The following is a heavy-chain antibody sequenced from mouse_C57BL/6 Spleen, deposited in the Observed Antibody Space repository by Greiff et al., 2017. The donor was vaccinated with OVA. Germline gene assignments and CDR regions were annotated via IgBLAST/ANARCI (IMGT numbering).Heavy chain of an antibody. D-gene: IGHD1-1*01. CDR3: ARYVTTGYYFDY. CDR1: GYTFTSYW. CDR2: IDPNSGGT. Sequence: QVHVKQPGAELVKPGASVKLSCKASGYTFTSYWMHWVKQRPGRGLEWIGRIDPNSGGTKYNEKFKRKATLTVDKPSSTAYMQLSSLTSEDSAVYYCARYVTTGYYFDYWGHGTTLTVSS. V-gene: IGHV1-72*01. J-gene: IGHJ2*01.